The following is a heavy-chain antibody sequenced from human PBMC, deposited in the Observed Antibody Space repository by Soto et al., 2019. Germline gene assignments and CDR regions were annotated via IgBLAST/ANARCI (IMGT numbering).Heavy chain of an antibody. CDR1: GFTFRTYL. V-gene: IGHV3-7*01. CDR2: INQDGSVE. D-gene: IGHD3-16*01. Sequence: EVQLVESGGDLVQPGGSLKLSCAASGFTFRTYLMSWVRQAPGQGLDWVANINQDGSVEYYADSVQGRFTISRANAKKSLYLHMNSLRAEDAAVYYSVTYQGDDWESERHRYWGPGTMVTVSS. J-gene: IGHJ4*02. CDR3: VTYQGDDWESERHRY.